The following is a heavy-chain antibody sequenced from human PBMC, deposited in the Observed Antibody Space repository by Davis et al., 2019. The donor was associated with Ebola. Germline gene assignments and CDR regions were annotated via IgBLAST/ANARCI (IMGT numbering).Heavy chain of an antibody. D-gene: IGHD3-3*01. CDR2: IYSGGST. J-gene: IGHJ3*02. Sequence: GESLKISCAASGFTVSSNYMSWVRQAPGKGLEWVSVIYSGGSTYYADSAKGRFTISRDNSKNTLYLQMNSLRAEDTAVYYCASPIFWSGYSTPRRSDAFDIWGQGTMVTVSS. V-gene: IGHV3-53*01. CDR3: ASPIFWSGYSTPRRSDAFDI. CDR1: GFTVSSNY.